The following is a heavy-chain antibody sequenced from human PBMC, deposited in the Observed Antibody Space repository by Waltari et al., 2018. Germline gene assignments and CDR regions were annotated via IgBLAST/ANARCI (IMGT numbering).Heavy chain of an antibody. CDR2: IITPIFAAP. V-gene: IGHV1-69*05. J-gene: IGHJ6*04. CDR1: GGTFSSYS. D-gene: IGHD3-16*01. CDR3: ARGTYEFAWGASWDV. Sequence: QVQLVQSGAEVRKPGSSVKVSCRASGGTFSSYSITWVRQARGQGLEWMGGIITPIFAAPDYAQKFQGRLTITTDASTTTAYMELSSLTSEDTAVYYCARGTYEFAWGASWDVWGEGTTVTVSS.